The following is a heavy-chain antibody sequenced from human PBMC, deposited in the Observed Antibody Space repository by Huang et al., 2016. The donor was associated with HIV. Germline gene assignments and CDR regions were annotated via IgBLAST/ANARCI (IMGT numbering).Heavy chain of an antibody. D-gene: IGHD3-22*01. CDR1: GGFFSGYY. CDR2: INHSCNT. CDR3: ARRYNSRRDY. V-gene: IGHV4-34*02. J-gene: IGHJ4*02. Sequence: QVQLEQWGAGLLKASETLSLTCAVYGGFFSGYYWNWLRQAPGKGLEWVGEINHSCNTNYNPSLKSRFNMSVDTSKSQFSLYLTSLSAADTGTYFCARRYNSRRDYWGRGTLVTVHS.